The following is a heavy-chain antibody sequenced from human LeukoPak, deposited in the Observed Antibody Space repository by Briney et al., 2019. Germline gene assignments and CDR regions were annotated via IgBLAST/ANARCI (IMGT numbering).Heavy chain of an antibody. CDR3: AREVVGATTNFDY. J-gene: IGHJ4*02. V-gene: IGHV3-7*01. CDR1: GFTFSSYW. Sequence: PGRSLRLSCAASGFTFSSYWMSWVRQAPGKGMEWVANIKQDGSEKYYVDSVKGRFTISRDNAKNSLYLQMNSLRAEGTAVYYCAREVVGATTNFDYWGQGTLVTVSS. CDR2: IKQDGSEK. D-gene: IGHD1-26*01.